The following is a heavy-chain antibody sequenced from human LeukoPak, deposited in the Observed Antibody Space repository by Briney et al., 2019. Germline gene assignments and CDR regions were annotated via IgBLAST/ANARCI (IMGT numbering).Heavy chain of an antibody. V-gene: IGHV1-18*01. CDR3: ASGSYLWGGMDV. J-gene: IGHJ6*02. CDR1: GGTFSSYA. D-gene: IGHD1-26*01. CDR2: ISADSGDR. Sequence: ASVKVFCKASGGTFSSYAISWVRQAPGQGLEWMGWISADSGDRYYAQNFQHRVTMTTDTSTTTGYMELRSLRSDDTAVYYCASGSYLWGGMDVWGQGTTVTVSS.